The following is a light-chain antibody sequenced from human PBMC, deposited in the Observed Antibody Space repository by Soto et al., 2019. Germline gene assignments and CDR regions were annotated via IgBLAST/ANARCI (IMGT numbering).Light chain of an antibody. CDR2: QVN. V-gene: IGLV2-14*01. CDR3: SSLTSSNTWV. CDR1: NSDVGGYDY. J-gene: IGLJ3*02. Sequence: QSALTQPASVSGSPGQSITISCTGTNSDVGGYDYVSWYQHYPGKAPKLLIYQVNNRPSGVSSRFSGSKSGNMASLTFSGLQAEDEADYYCSSLTSSNTWVFGGGTKVTVL.